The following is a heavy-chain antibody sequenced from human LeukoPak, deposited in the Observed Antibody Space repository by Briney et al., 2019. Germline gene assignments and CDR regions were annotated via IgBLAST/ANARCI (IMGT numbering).Heavy chain of an antibody. CDR2: IHHGGST. CDR1: GGSISSSSYY. J-gene: IGHJ4*02. CDR3: ARDETLTALFDY. Sequence: SETLSLTCTVSGGSISSSSYYWGWIRQSPGKGLEWIRSIHHGGSTYYNPSLKSRVTISVDTSKNQFSLKVTSVTAADSAVYYCARDETLTALFDYWGQGTLVTVSS. V-gene: IGHV4-39*07.